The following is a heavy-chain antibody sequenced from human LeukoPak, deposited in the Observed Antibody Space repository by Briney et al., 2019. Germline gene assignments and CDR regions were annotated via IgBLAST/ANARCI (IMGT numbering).Heavy chain of an antibody. J-gene: IGHJ3*02. CDR2: INPNSGGT. D-gene: IGHD6-19*01. Sequence: ASVKVSCKASGYTFTACYIHWVRQAPGEGLEWMGWINPNSGGTKYAQKFQGRVTMTRDTSINTAYMEVRRLTSDDTAVYYCARERGTLAVAGDAVDIWGQGTMVTVSS. CDR1: GYTFTACY. CDR3: ARERGTLAVAGDAVDI. V-gene: IGHV1-2*02.